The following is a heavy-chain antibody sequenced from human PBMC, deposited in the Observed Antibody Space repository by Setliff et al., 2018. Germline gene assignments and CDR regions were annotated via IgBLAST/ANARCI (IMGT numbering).Heavy chain of an antibody. Sequence: ASVKVSCKASGYTFTNSGMTWVRLAPGQGLEWMGIINPGGGSASYAEKFQGRVTMTRDTSTSTFYMEVNILRSDDTAVYYCARGGMAAANRKGVFEYWGQGTLVTVSS. D-gene: IGHD6-13*01. CDR1: GYTFTNSG. CDR3: ARGGMAAANRKGVFEY. CDR2: INPGGGSA. V-gene: IGHV1-46*01. J-gene: IGHJ4*02.